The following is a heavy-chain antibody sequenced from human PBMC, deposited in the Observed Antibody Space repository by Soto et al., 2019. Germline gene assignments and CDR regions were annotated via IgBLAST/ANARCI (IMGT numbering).Heavy chain of an antibody. CDR1: GGSISSGGYY. D-gene: IGHD1-20*01. V-gene: IGHV4-31*03. CDR2: IYYSGST. J-gene: IGHJ4*02. Sequence: SETLSLTCTVSGGSISSGGYYWSWIRHHPGKGLEWIGYIYYSGSTYYNPSLKSRVTISVDTSKNQFSLKLSSVTAADTAVYYCASHRDNRRGGDYWGQGTLVTVSS. CDR3: ASHRDNRRGGDY.